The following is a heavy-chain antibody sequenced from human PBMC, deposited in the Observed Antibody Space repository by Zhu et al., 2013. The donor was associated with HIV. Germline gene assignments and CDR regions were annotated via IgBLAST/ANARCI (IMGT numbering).Heavy chain of an antibody. CDR1: GDTFNNLV. Sequence: QVHLVQSGTEVRKPGSSVKVSCKAFGDTFNNLVINWVRQAPGQGLEWVGRIIPMFGIADYAQKFKGRVTITADESTSTAYMELRSLRSEDTAVYYCASADYYESSGYFDYWGQGTLVTVSS. J-gene: IGHJ4*02. CDR3: ASADYYESSGYFDY. V-gene: IGHV1-69*15. D-gene: IGHD3-22*01. CDR2: IIPMFGIA.